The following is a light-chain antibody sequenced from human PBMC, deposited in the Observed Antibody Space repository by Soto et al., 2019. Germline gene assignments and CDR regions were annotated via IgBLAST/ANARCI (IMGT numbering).Light chain of an antibody. J-gene: IGLJ2*01. CDR3: CSYAGSYTFDVI. Sequence: QSVLTQPASVSGSPGQSITISCTGTSSDVGNYNLVSWYQQHPGEAPKLILYDDNKRPSGISNRFSGSKSGHTASLTISGLQAEDEADYHCCSYAGSYTFDVIFGGGTKLTVL. V-gene: IGLV2-23*02. CDR1: SSDVGNYNL. CDR2: DDN.